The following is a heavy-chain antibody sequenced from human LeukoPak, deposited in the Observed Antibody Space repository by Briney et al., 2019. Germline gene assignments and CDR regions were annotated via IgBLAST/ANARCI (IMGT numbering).Heavy chain of an antibody. D-gene: IGHD1-26*01. CDR2: IRYDGSNK. J-gene: IGHJ3*02. V-gene: IGHV3-30*02. CDR1: GFTISSYG. Sequence: GGSLRLSCAASGFTISSYGMHWVRQAPGKGLEWVAFIRYDGSNKYYADSVKGRFTISRDNSKNTLYLQMNSLRAEDTAVYYCAKDHDPRATTYAFDIWGQGTMVTVSS. CDR3: AKDHDPRATTYAFDI.